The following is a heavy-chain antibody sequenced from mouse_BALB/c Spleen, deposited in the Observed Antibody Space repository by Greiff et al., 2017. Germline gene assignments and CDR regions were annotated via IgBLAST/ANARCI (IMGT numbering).Heavy chain of an antibody. Sequence: EVHLVESGGGLVQPGGSLKLSCAASGFTFSSYGMSWVRQTPDKRLELVATINSNGGSTYYPDSVKGRFTISRDNAKNTLYLQMSSLKSEDTAMYYCARVRGNYLDYWGQGTTLTVSS. CDR2: INSNGGST. V-gene: IGHV5-6-3*01. CDR3: ARVRGNYLDY. CDR1: GFTFSSYG. J-gene: IGHJ2*01.